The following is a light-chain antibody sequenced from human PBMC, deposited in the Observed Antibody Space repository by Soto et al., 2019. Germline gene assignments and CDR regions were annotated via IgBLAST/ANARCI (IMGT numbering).Light chain of an antibody. V-gene: IGKV3-11*01. Sequence: EIVLTQSPATLSLSPGERATLSCRASQSVSSYLAWYQQKPGQAPRLLIYDASNWATGIPARFRGSGSGTDFTLTISSLEPEDFAVYYCQQRSNWPPLTFGGGTKVEIK. J-gene: IGKJ4*01. CDR3: QQRSNWPPLT. CDR1: QSVSSY. CDR2: DAS.